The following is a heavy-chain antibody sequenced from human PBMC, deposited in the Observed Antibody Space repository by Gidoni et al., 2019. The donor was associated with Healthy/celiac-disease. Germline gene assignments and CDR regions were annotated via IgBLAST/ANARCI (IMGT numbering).Heavy chain of an antibody. V-gene: IGHV1-69*01. J-gene: IGHJ5*02. CDR1: GGTFSSYA. D-gene: IGHD6-6*01. Sequence: QVQLVQSGAEVKTPGSSVKVSCKASGGTFSSYALSWVRQAPGQGLEWMGGIIPIFGTANYAQKFQGRVTITADESTSTAYMELSSLRSEDTAVYYCASGGAIAARPYWFDPWGQGTLVTVSS. CDR3: ASGGAIAARPYWFDP. CDR2: IIPIFGTA.